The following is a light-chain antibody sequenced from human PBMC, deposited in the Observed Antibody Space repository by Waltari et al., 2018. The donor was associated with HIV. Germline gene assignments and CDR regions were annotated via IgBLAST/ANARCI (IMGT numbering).Light chain of an antibody. Sequence: QSALTQPRSVSGSPGQPVTIPGPRTSMDVGGHDIVSWFQQHPGKSPKLLVYDVTKRPSGVPNRFSGSKSGSTASLTISGLQAEDQGDYYCCSYAGGSTLFGGGTKLTVL. J-gene: IGLJ2*01. CDR2: DVT. CDR3: CSYAGGSTL. CDR1: SMDVGGHDI. V-gene: IGLV2-11*01.